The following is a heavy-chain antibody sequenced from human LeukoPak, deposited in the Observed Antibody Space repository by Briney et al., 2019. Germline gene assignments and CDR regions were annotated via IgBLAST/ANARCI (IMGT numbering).Heavy chain of an antibody. Sequence: PAETLSLTCTVSGGSISSYYWSWVRQPPGKGREWIGYIYYSGSTNYNPSLKSRVTISVDPSKNQFSLKLSSVTAADTAVYYCARGGYDRGDFDYWGQGTLVTVSS. J-gene: IGHJ4*02. CDR3: ARGGYDRGDFDY. CDR2: IYYSGST. CDR1: GGSISSYY. D-gene: IGHD2-15*01. V-gene: IGHV4-59*01.